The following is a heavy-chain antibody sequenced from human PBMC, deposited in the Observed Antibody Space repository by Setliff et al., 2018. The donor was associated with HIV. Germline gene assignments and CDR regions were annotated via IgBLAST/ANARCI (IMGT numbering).Heavy chain of an antibody. CDR1: GGSISSSSYY. D-gene: IGHD5-18*01. CDR2: MYYSGST. Sequence: ASETLSLTCTVSGGSISSSSYYWGWVRQPPGKGLEWIGSMYYSGSTYYTPSLKSRITISLDTSKNQFSLRMRSVTAADTAVYYCARVFVDTTVLRVLEYYFDSWGRGTLVTVSS. CDR3: ARVFVDTTVLRVLEYYFDS. J-gene: IGHJ4*02. V-gene: IGHV4-39*07.